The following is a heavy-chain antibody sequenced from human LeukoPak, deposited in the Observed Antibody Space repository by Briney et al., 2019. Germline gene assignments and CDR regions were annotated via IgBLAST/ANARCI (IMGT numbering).Heavy chain of an antibody. CDR1: GGSISSYY. J-gene: IGHJ4*02. Sequence: SETLSLTCTVSGGSISSYYWSWIRQPPGKGLEWIGYIYYSGSTNYNPSLKSRVTISVDTSKNQFSLNLSSVTAADTAVYYCARWGFGPRIFDYWGQGTLVTVSS. V-gene: IGHV4-59*01. CDR3: ARWGFGPRIFDY. D-gene: IGHD3-3*01. CDR2: IYYSGST.